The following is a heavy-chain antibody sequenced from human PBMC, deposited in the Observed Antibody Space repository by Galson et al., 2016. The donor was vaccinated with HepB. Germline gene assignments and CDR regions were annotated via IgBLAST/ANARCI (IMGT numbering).Heavy chain of an antibody. CDR2: IHSTDNIT. CDR1: GFTFSDFY. CDR3: ESTMRYSFDWDV. Sequence: SLRLSCAASGFTFSDFYMTWIRQAPGKGLEWVSHIHSTDNITYYTDSMKGRFTMSRDNAKNSLYQQMNSLRAEDTAVYYCESTMRYSFDWDVWGQGTTVTFSS. V-gene: IGHV3-11*01. D-gene: IGHD3-9*01. J-gene: IGHJ6*02.